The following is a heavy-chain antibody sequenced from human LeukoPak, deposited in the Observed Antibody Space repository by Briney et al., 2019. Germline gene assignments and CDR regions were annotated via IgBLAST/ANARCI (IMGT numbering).Heavy chain of an antibody. CDR3: ARIYERPDNWFDP. D-gene: IGHD3-16*01. CDR2: IYYSGST. CDR1: GGSISSGDYY. J-gene: IGHJ5*02. Sequence: PSQTLSLTCTVSGGSISSGDYYWSWIRQPPGKGLEWIGYIYYSGSTYYNPSLKSRVTISVDTSKNQFSLKLSSVTAAGTAVYYCARIYERPDNWFDPWGRGTLVTVSS. V-gene: IGHV4-30-4*08.